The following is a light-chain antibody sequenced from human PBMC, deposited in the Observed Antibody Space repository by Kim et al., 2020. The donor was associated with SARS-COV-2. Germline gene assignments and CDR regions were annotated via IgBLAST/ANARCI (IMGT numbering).Light chain of an antibody. CDR3: QTWDSSTAV. J-gene: IGLJ2*01. V-gene: IGLV3-1*01. CDR1: NLGDKY. CDR2: QDN. Sequence: SVSPGQTASITCSGGNLGDKYACWYQQKPGQSPLLVIHQDNKRPSGIPERFSGSNSGNTATLTISGTQAMDEADYYCQTWDSSTAVFGGGTQLTVL.